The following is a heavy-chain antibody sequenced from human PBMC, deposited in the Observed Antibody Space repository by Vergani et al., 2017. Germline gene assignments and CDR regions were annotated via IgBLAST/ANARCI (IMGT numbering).Heavy chain of an antibody. CDR3: AKDLGTSSGGGWFDP. D-gene: IGHD6-6*01. J-gene: IGHJ5*02. CDR1: GFTSAGYA. Sequence: EVQLEESGGGLVLPARSLRLSCVASGFTSAGYAMHWVRQAPGKGLEWVSGISWNSNSIGYADSVKGRFTISRDNAKNSLYLQMNSLRAEDTALYYCAKDLGTSSGGGWFDPWWQGTLVTVSS. V-gene: IGHV3-9*02. CDR2: ISWNSNSI.